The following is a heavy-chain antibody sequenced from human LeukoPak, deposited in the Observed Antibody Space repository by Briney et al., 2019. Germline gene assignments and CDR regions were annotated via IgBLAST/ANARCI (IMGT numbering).Heavy chain of an antibody. CDR3: ARYAEYAVSTPCY. J-gene: IGHJ4*02. D-gene: IGHD2-2*01. V-gene: IGHV3-7*04. Sequence: GGSLRLSCAASGFTFNRYWMSWVRQAPGQGLEWVAQIKSDGSEEYYADSVRGRFTIFRDNSENTLYLQMNSLRAENTAVYYCARYAEYAVSTPCYWGQGTLVTVSA. CDR2: IKSDGSEE. CDR1: GFTFNRYW.